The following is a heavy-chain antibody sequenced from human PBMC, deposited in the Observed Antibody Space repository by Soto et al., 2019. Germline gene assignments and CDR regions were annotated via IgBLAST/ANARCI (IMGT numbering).Heavy chain of an antibody. CDR1: GFTFSNAW. CDR2: IKSKTDGGTT. CDR3: TTDPRYGDYSPRDAFDI. D-gene: IGHD4-17*01. Sequence: PGGSLRLSCAASGFTFSNAWMSWVRQAPGKGLEWVGRIKSKTDGGTTDYAAPVKGRFTISRDDSKNTLYLQMNSLKTEGTAVYYCTTDPRYGDYSPRDAFDIWGQGTMVTVSS. J-gene: IGHJ3*02. V-gene: IGHV3-15*01.